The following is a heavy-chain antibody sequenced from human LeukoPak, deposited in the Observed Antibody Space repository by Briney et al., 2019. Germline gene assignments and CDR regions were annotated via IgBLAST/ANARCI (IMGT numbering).Heavy chain of an antibody. Sequence: ASVKVSCKASGGTFSSYAISWVRQAPGQGLEWMGGIIPIFGTANYAQKFQGRVTITADESTSTAYMELSSLKTEDTAVYYCTTGVGAIHFDYWGQGTLVTVSS. CDR2: IIPIFGTA. CDR3: TTGVGAIHFDY. CDR1: GGTFSSYA. J-gene: IGHJ4*02. D-gene: IGHD1-26*01. V-gene: IGHV1-69*13.